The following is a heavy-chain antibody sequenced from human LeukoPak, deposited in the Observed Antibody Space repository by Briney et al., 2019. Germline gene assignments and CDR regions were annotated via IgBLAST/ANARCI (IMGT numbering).Heavy chain of an antibody. CDR3: ARLYSSSYFDY. CDR1: GFTFSSYA. CDR2: ISGSGGST. D-gene: IGHD6-6*01. Sequence: GGFLRLSCAASGFTFSSYAMSWVRQAPGKGLEWVSAISGSGGSTYYADSVKGRFTISRDNSKNTLYLQMNSLRAEDTAVYYCARLYSSSYFDYWGQGTLVTVSS. V-gene: IGHV3-23*01. J-gene: IGHJ4*02.